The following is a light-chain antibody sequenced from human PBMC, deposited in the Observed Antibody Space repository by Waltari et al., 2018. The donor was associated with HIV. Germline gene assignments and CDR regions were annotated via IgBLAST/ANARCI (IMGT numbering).Light chain of an antibody. J-gene: IGLJ3*02. Sequence: QSSLTQPRSVSGSPGQSVTISCSGTSSDVGSYNYVSWYQQHPGKAPKVMIYDVSKRPSGVPDRFSGSKSGKTASLTISGLQAEDEADYYCCSYAGMYTWVFGGGTKLTVL. CDR2: DVS. CDR3: CSYAGMYTWV. V-gene: IGLV2-11*01. CDR1: SSDVGSYNY.